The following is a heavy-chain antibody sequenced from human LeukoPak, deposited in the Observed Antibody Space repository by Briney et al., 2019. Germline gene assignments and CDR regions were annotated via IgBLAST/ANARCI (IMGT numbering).Heavy chain of an antibody. J-gene: IGHJ4*02. V-gene: IGHV3-30*04. D-gene: IGHD1-26*01. CDR1: GFTFSSYA. CDR2: ISYDGSNK. CDR3: AREGSGSYYIFDY. Sequence: GSLRLSCAASGFTFSSYAMHWVRQAPGKGLEWVAVISYDGSNKYYADSVKGRFTISRDNSKNTLYLQMNSLRAEDTAVYYCAREGSGSYYIFDYWGQGTLVTVSS.